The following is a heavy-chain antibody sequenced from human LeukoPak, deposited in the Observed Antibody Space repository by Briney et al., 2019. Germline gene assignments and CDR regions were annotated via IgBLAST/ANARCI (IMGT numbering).Heavy chain of an antibody. Sequence: PSETLSLTCAVYGGPFSGYYWSWIRQPPGKGLEWIGEINHSGSTSYNPSLKSRVTISVDTSKNQFSLKLSSVTAADTAVYYCARGPYIVVVPAAINQTPFDYWGQGTLVTVSS. J-gene: IGHJ4*02. CDR1: GGPFSGYY. V-gene: IGHV4-34*01. CDR2: INHSGST. D-gene: IGHD2-2*01. CDR3: ARGPYIVVVPAAINQTPFDY.